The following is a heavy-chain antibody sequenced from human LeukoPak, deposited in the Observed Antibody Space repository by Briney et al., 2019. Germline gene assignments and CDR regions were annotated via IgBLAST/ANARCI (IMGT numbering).Heavy chain of an antibody. CDR1: GFTFSSYS. CDR2: ISSSSGYI. D-gene: IGHD4-17*01. V-gene: IGHV3-21*01. Sequence: GGSLRLSCAASGFTFSSYSMNWVRQAPGKGLEWVSSISSSSGYIYYADSVKGRFTISRDNAKTSLYLQMNSLRAEDTAVYYCARDDDYGDYSDWYFDLWGRGTLVTVSS. J-gene: IGHJ2*01. CDR3: ARDDDYGDYSDWYFDL.